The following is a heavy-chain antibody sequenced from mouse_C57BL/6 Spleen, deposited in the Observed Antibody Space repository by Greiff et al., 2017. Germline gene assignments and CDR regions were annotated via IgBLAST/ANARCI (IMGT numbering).Heavy chain of an antibody. CDR3: AGYGYYFDY. CDR1: GYAFSSSW. V-gene: IGHV1-82*01. D-gene: IGHD2-2*01. CDR2: IYPGDGDT. J-gene: IGHJ2*01. Sequence: VQLQQSGPELVKPGASVKISCKASGYAFSSSWMNWVKQRPGKGLEWIGRIYPGDGDTNYNGKFKGKATLTADKSSSTAYMQLSSLTSEDSAVYFCAGYGYYFDYWGQGTTLTVSS.